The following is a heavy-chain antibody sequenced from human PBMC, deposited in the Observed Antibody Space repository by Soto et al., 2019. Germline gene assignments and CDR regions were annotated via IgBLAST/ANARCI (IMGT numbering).Heavy chain of an antibody. CDR2: ISAYNGNT. CDR3: ARDYYDILTGSV. CDR1: GYTFTSYG. D-gene: IGHD3-9*01. Sequence: ASVKVSCKASGYTFTSYGISWVRQAPGQGLEWMGWISAYNGNTNYAQKLQGRVTMTTDTSTSTAHMELRSLRSDDTAVYYCARDYYDILTGSVWGQGTLVTVSS. J-gene: IGHJ4*02. V-gene: IGHV1-18*01.